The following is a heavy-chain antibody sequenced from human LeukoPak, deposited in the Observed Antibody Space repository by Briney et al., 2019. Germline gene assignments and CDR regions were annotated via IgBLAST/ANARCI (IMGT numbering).Heavy chain of an antibody. CDR2: INHSGST. CDR3: ARGSREGAFANFDY. V-gene: IGHV4-34*01. D-gene: IGHD3-16*01. CDR1: GGSFSGYY. J-gene: IGHJ4*02. Sequence: SETLSLTCAVYGGSFSGYYWSWIRQPPGKGLEWIGEINHSGSTSYNPSLKSRVTISVDTSKNQFSLKLSSVTAADTAVYYCARGSREGAFANFDYWGQGTLVTVSS.